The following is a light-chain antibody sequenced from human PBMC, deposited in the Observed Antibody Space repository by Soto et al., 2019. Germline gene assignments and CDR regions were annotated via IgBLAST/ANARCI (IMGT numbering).Light chain of an antibody. Sequence: EMVLTQSPGTLSLSPGERATLSCRASQSVRNNFLAWYQQKPGQAPRLLIYGASSRATGIPDRFGGSGSGTDFTLTISGLEPEDWAVYYCQQYGSSPTFGGGTKVEIK. CDR3: QQYGSSPT. CDR2: GAS. V-gene: IGKV3-20*01. J-gene: IGKJ4*01. CDR1: QSVRNNF.